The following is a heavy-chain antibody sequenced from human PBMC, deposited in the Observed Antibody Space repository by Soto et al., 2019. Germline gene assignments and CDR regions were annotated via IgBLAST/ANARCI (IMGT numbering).Heavy chain of an antibody. CDR2: LIHGGST. J-gene: IGHJ3*02. Sequence: QVRLEQWGAGLLKPSETLSLTCAIYGASLGGFHWTWLRQAPGKGLEWIGELIHGGSTNYNPSLKGRVSFSQDTSKNQFSLHLMSVTAADTAVYYCARSPLGYDYVRQTWREVGDSFDIWGRGTLVTVSS. CDR3: ARSPLGYDYVRQTWREVGDSFDI. CDR1: GASLGGFH. D-gene: IGHD3-16*01. V-gene: IGHV4-34*12.